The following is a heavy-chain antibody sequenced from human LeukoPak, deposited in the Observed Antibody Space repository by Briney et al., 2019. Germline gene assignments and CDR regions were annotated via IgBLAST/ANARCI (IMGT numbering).Heavy chain of an antibody. Sequence: GRSLRLSCAASGFTFGSYGMHWVRQAPGKGLEWVAVISYDGSNKYYADSVKGRLTISRDNSKNTLYLQMNSLRAEDTAVYFGFGETDAFDIWGQGTMVTVSS. D-gene: IGHD3-10*01. V-gene: IGHV3-30*03. J-gene: IGHJ3*02. CDR2: ISYDGSNK. CDR3: FGETDAFDI. CDR1: GFTFGSYG.